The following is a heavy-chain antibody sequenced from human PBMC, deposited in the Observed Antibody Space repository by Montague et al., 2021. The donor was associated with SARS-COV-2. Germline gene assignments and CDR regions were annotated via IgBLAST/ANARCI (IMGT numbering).Heavy chain of an antibody. V-gene: IGHV4-59*01. D-gene: IGHD2-2*01. J-gene: IGHJ4*02. Sequence: SETLSLTCTVSGDSISASYWSWIRQSPGKGLEWIGYIYYTGSTNSWPHLNSRISMSVDTSRNELSLKLSSVTAADTALYYCARFTTSGLDYWGQGILVTVSS. CDR3: ARFTTSGLDY. CDR1: GDSISASY. CDR2: IYYTGST.